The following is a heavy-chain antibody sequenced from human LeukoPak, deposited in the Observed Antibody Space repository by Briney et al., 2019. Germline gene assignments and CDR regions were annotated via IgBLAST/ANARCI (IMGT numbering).Heavy chain of an antibody. Sequence: GGSLRLSCAASGFTFDDYGMSWVRQAPGKGLEWVSGINWNGGSTGYADSVKGRFTISRDNAKNSLYLQMNSLRAEDTALYHCARGGYYDSSGYPAEYYYYGMDVWGQGTTVIVSS. CDR3: ARGGYYDSSGYPAEYYYYGMDV. CDR2: INWNGGST. D-gene: IGHD3-22*01. CDR1: GFTFDDYG. J-gene: IGHJ6*02. V-gene: IGHV3-20*01.